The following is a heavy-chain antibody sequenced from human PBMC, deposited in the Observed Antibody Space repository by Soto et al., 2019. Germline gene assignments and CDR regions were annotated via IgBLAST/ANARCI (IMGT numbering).Heavy chain of an antibody. J-gene: IGHJ4*02. CDR1: GYRLSNYY. CDR3: ARAELIVAGQAFDS. CDR2: VNPSDGRA. V-gene: IGHV1-46*01. D-gene: IGHD5-12*01. Sequence: QVDLVQSGAEVKKPGASVKMSCKSSGYRLSNYYMHWVRQAPGQGLEWMGIVNPSDGRANYARKFQGRVTMTWDTSTTTLYMEVNSLRSDDTAIYDCARAELIVAGQAFDSWGQGTLVTVSS.